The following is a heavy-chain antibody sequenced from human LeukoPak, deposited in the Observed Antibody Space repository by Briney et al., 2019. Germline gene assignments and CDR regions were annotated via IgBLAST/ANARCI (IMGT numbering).Heavy chain of an antibody. D-gene: IGHD4-17*01. J-gene: IGHJ3*02. Sequence: PSETLSLTCTGSGDSISGYYWSWIRQPPGKGLEWIGYIYYSGSTKYNFSLKSRVTISVDTSKNHFSLKLSSVTAADTAVYYCARDRQATTAYDAFDIWGRGTMVTVSS. V-gene: IGHV4-59*01. CDR1: GDSISGYY. CDR3: ARDRQATTAYDAFDI. CDR2: IYYSGST.